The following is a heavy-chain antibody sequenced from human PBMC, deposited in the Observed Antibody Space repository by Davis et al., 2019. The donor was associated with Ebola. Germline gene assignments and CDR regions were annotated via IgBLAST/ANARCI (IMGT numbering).Heavy chain of an antibody. CDR1: GFTFSSNR. CDR3: AKGRSVTTSDY. D-gene: IGHD4-17*01. V-gene: IGHV3-23*01. CDR2: ISPSGRST. J-gene: IGHJ4*02. Sequence: GGSLRLSCAASGFTFSSNRMNWVRHAPGKGLEWVSTISPSGRSTYSADSVKGRFTISRDNSKNTRYLQMNSLSADDTAVYYCAKGRSVTTSDYWGQGTLVPVSS.